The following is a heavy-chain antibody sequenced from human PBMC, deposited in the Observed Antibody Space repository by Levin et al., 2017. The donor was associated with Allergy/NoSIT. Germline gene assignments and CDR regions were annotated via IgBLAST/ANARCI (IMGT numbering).Heavy chain of an antibody. D-gene: IGHD3-9*01. Sequence: QSGGSLRLSCAASGFTFSSYAMHWVRQAPGKGLEWVAVISYDGSNKYYADSVKGRFTISRDNSKNTLYLQMNSLRAEDTAVYYCAKSLLDYDIEADYYMDVWGKGTTVTVSS. CDR1: GFTFSSYA. J-gene: IGHJ6*03. CDR2: ISYDGSNK. CDR3: AKSLLDYDIEADYYMDV. V-gene: IGHV3-30-3*02.